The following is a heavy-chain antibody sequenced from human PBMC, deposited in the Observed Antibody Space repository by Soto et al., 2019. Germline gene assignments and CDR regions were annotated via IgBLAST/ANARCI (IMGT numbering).Heavy chain of an antibody. V-gene: IGHV4-4*02. CDR2: IYHSGST. J-gene: IGHJ4*03. D-gene: IGHD6-13*01. Sequence: PSETLSLTCAVSGGSISSSNWWSWVRQPPGKGLEWIGEIYHSGSTNYNPSLKSRVTISVDKSKNQFSLRLSSVTAADTAVYYCARSGYSSSDFDHWGQGALVTVSS. CDR3: ARSGYSSSDFDH. CDR1: GGSISSSNW.